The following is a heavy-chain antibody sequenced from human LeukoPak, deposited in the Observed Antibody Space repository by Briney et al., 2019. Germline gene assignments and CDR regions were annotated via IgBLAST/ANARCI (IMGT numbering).Heavy chain of an antibody. V-gene: IGHV4-4*07. CDR3: AAFLSGTYWYFDY. Sequence: PSETLSLTCTVSGDSISSYYWSWIRQPAERGLEWLGHIYTSGSTISYTSGSTDYNPSLKSRVTISLDRSKNQFSLKLSSVTAADTAVYYCAAFLSGTYWYFDYWGQGALVTVSS. CDR2: IYTSGST. J-gene: IGHJ4*02. CDR1: GDSISSYY. D-gene: IGHD1-26*01.